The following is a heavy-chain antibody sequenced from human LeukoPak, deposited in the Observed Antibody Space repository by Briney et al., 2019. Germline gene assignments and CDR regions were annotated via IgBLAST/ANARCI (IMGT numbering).Heavy chain of an antibody. CDR3: VRDLGHSRHYFEY. CDR2: ISQDGSAT. Sequence: GGSLRLSCAASGFTFNSFFLNWVRLTPGRELEWVACISQDGSATFYMDSVRGRFTISRDNTKNSLYLQMNSLRAEDTAVYFCVRDLGHSRHYFEYWGQGALVTVSS. V-gene: IGHV3-7*01. D-gene: IGHD3-16*01. CDR1: GFTFNSFF. J-gene: IGHJ4*02.